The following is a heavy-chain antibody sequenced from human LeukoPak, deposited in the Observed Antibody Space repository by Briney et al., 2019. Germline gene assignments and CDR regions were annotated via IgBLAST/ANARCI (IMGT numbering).Heavy chain of an antibody. CDR3: ARDRGGSYAY. V-gene: IGHV3-21*01. CDR1: GFTFSSYS. J-gene: IGHJ4*02. CDR2: ISSSSSYI. Sequence: GGSLRLSCAASGFTFSSYSMNWVRQAPGKGLEWVSSISSSSSYIYYADSVKGRSTISRDNAKNSLYLQMNSLRAEDTAVYYCARDRGGSYAYWGQGTLVTVSS. D-gene: IGHD1-26*01.